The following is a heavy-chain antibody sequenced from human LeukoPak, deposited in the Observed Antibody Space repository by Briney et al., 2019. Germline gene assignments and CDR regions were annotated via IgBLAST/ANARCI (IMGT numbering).Heavy chain of an antibody. CDR2: IYYSGST. J-gene: IGHJ4*02. CDR1: GGSISSGGYY. Sequence: SETLSLTCTVSGGSISSGGYYWSWIRQHPGKGLEWIGYIYYSGSTYYNPSLNSRVTISVDTSKNQFSLKLSSVTAADTAVYYCARSLGKKYSSSWYYFDYWGQGTLVTVPS. CDR3: ARSLGKKYSSSWYYFDY. V-gene: IGHV4-31*03. D-gene: IGHD6-13*01.